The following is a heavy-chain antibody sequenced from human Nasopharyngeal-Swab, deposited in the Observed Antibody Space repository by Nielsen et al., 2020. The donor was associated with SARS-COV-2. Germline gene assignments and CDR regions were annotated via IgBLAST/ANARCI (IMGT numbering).Heavy chain of an antibody. D-gene: IGHD2-15*01. V-gene: IGHV3-64D*06. CDR2: ISSNGGST. CDR3: VKDRGAHSVVVVAAS. Sequence: GESLKISCSASGFTFSSYTMHWVRQAPGKGLEHVSAISSNGGSTYYADSVKGRFTISRDNSMNTLNLQMSSLRAEDTAVYYCVKDRGAHSVVVVAASWGQGTLVTVSS. CDR1: GFTFSSYT. J-gene: IGHJ4*02.